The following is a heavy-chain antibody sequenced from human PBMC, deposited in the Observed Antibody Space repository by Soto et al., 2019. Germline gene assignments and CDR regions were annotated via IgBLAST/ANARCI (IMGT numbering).Heavy chain of an antibody. J-gene: IGHJ3*02. CDR2: ISGSGGST. D-gene: IGHD3-16*01. CDR1: GFTFSSYA. V-gene: IGHV3-23*01. CDR3: AKGPNPWGPDAFDI. Sequence: VSLLHSCAASGFTFSSYAMSWVRQAAGKGLEWVSAISGSGGSTYYADSVKGRFTISRDNSKNTLYLQMNSLRAEDTAVYYCAKGPNPWGPDAFDIWGQGTMVTV.